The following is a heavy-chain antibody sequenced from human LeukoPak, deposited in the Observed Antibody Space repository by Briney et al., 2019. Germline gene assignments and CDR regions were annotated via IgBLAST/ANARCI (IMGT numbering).Heavy chain of an antibody. CDR1: GYSFTSYW. CDR3: ARHETTASSWVRQ. D-gene: IGHD6-13*01. J-gene: IGHJ4*02. Sequence: GESLKISCKGSGYSFTSYWIGWVRQMPGKGLEWMGIIYPGDSDTRYSPSFQGQVTTPADKSISTAYLQWSSLKASDTAMYYCARHETTASSWVRQWGQGTLVTVSS. CDR2: IYPGDSDT. V-gene: IGHV5-51*01.